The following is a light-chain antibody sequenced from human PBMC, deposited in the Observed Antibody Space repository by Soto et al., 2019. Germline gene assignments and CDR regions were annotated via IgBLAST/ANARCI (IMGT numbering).Light chain of an antibody. V-gene: IGLV1-51*01. CDR1: RAKIGNSY. CDR2: DNN. Sequence: QSVLTQPPSVSAAPGQKVTISCSGSRAKIGNSYVSWYQQVPGTAPRLIIYDNNERPSGIPDRFSGSTTGRYAALGITGLHTGDEADDYCVAWDSGLNGVLFGGGTKLTVL. CDR3: VAWDSGLNGVL. J-gene: IGLJ3*02.